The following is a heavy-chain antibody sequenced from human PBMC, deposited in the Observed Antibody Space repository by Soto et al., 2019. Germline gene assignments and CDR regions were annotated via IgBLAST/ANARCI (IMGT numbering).Heavy chain of an antibody. V-gene: IGHV4-34*02. Sequence: QVQLRQWGARLLKPSETLSLTCTVYGASFSDYSWSWIRQPPGKGLAWIGEIDYTGSTNYAPSLKSRVTISVDTSKNPFSLKLNSVTAADTAVYYCAREFPDDFIFDYWGQGALVTVST. J-gene: IGHJ4*02. CDR3: AREFPDDFIFDY. D-gene: IGHD2-21*01. CDR1: GASFSDYS. CDR2: IDYTGST.